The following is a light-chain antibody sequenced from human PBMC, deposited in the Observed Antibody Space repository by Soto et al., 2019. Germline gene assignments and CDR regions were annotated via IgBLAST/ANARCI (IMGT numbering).Light chain of an antibody. CDR3: QKYNSAPRT. CDR1: QGISNY. Sequence: DIQMTQSPSSLSASVGDRVTITCRASQGISNYLAWYQQKPGKVPKLLIYAASTLQSGVPSRFSGSGSGTDFTITISSLQPEDVPTYYCQKYNSAPRTFGQGTKVEIK. J-gene: IGKJ1*01. CDR2: AAS. V-gene: IGKV1-27*01.